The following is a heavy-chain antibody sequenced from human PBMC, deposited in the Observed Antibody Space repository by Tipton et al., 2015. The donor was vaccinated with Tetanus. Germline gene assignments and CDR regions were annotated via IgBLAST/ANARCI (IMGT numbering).Heavy chain of an antibody. V-gene: IGHV3-30*03. D-gene: IGHD5-18*01. CDR3: ARGGNTAMGYYYYYGMDV. J-gene: IGHJ6*02. CDR1: GFTFSTYG. CDR2: ISYDGSNR. Sequence: SLRLSCAASGFTFSTYGMYWVRQAPGKGLEWVAVISYDGSNRYYADSVKGRFTISRDNSKNTLYLQMNSLRAEDTAVYYCARGGNTAMGYYYYYGMDVWGQGTTVTVSS.